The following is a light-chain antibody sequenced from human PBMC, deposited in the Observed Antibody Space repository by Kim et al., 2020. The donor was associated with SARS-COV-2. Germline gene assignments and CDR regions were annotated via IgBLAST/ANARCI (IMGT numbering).Light chain of an antibody. Sequence: PGEGATLSGRAGQSVRNGYLAWYQQKPGQAPRLLIYDASSRATGIPDRFSGSGSGTDFTLTISRLEPEDFAVYYCQQYTGSPITFGQGTRLEIK. V-gene: IGKV3-20*01. J-gene: IGKJ5*01. CDR1: QSVRNGY. CDR2: DAS. CDR3: QQYTGSPIT.